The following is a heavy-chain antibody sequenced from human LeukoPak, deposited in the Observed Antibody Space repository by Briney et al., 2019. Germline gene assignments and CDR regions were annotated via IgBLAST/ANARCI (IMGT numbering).Heavy chain of an antibody. J-gene: IGHJ3*02. Sequence: GGSLRLSCAASGFTFSSYSMNWVRQAPGKGLEWVSHISSSSSTIYYADSVKGRFTISRDNAKNSLYLQMNSLRAEDTAVYYCAREYYYDSSGYLDAFDIWGQGTMVTVSS. V-gene: IGHV3-48*01. CDR3: AREYYYDSSGYLDAFDI. D-gene: IGHD3-22*01. CDR2: ISSSSSTI. CDR1: GFTFSSYS.